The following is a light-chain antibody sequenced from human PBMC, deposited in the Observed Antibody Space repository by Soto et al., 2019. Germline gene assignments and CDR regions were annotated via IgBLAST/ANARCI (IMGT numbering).Light chain of an antibody. CDR2: EVT. CDR3: GSYTSSFTLHWV. J-gene: IGLJ3*02. V-gene: IGLV2-14*01. CDR1: SSDVGDYNY. Sequence: QSALTQPASVSGSPGQSITISCTGTSSDVGDYNYVSWYQQHPGKAPNLIIYEVTNRPSGVSNRFSGSKSGNTASLTISGLQAEDEADYFCGSYTSSFTLHWVFGGGTKLTVL.